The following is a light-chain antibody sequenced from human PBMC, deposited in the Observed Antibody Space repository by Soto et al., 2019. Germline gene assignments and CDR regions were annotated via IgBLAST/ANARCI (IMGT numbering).Light chain of an antibody. J-gene: IGKJ5*01. Sequence: DIQMSQSPFTLSSSVGYIFTITCLASQSISSYLNWYQQKPWKAPKLLIYAASSLQRGVPSRFSGSGSGTDFTLTISSLQPEDFTTYYCQQNYNTLITFDQGTRLEIK. CDR2: AAS. CDR3: QQNYNTLIT. V-gene: IGKV1-39*01. CDR1: QSISSY.